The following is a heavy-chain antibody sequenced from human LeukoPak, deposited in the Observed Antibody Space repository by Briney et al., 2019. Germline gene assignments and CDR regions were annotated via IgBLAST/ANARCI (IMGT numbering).Heavy chain of an antibody. CDR2: INHSGST. V-gene: IGHV4-34*01. D-gene: IGHD3-22*01. CDR1: GGSFSGYY. J-gene: IGHJ6*03. Sequence: PSETLSLTCAVYGGSFSGYYWSWIRQPPGKGLEWIGEINHSGSTNYSPSLKSRVTISVDTSKNQFSLKLSSVTAADTAVYYCARRPRRLYDSSGYYYYYYMDVWGKGTTVTISS. CDR3: ARRPRRLYDSSGYYYYYYMDV.